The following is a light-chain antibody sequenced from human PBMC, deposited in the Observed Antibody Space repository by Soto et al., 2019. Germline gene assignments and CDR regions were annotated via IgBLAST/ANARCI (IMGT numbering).Light chain of an antibody. CDR1: NSNIGSST. V-gene: IGLV1-44*01. J-gene: IGLJ1*01. CDR2: SNN. CDR3: VAWDDSLDGYV. Sequence: QSVLTQPPSASGTPGQRVTISCSGSNSNIGSSTVIWYQQSPGTAPKLLIYSNNQRPSGVPDRFSGSKSGTSASLAISGLQSEDEADYYCVAWDDSLDGYVFGTGTKVTVL.